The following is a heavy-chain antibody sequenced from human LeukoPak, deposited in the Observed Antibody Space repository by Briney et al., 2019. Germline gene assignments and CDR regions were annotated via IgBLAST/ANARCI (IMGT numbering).Heavy chain of an antibody. V-gene: IGHV4-59*01. Sequence: SETLSFTCTVSGGSISSYYWSWIRQPPGKGLEWIGYIYYSGSTNYNPSLKSRVTISVDTSKNQFSLKLSSVTAADTAVYYCARDTKYSSGWIHAFDIWGQGTMVTVSS. J-gene: IGHJ3*02. CDR3: ARDTKYSSGWIHAFDI. CDR1: GGSISSYY. D-gene: IGHD6-19*01. CDR2: IYYSGST.